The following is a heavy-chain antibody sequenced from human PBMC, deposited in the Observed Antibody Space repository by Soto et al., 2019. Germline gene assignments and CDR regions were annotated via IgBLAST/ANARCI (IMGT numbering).Heavy chain of an antibody. Sequence: PSETLSLTCTVPGGSINSGGSYWTWIRHHPGKGLEWFGNIYYSGTTHYNPSLEGRVFISLDTSRNQFSLKVTSVTAADSAVYYCARGRGYLWQNHFDLWGPGILLTVSS. J-gene: IGHJ5*02. CDR2: IYYSGTT. D-gene: IGHD6-25*01. CDR3: ARGRGYLWQNHFDL. CDR1: GGSINSGGSY. V-gene: IGHV4-31*03.